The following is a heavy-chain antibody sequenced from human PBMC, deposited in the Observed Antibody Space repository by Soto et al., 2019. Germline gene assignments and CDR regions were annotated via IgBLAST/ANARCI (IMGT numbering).Heavy chain of an antibody. Sequence: SETLSLTCTVSGGSIGSSSYYWGWIRQPPGKGLEWIGSIYDRGSTYSNPSLRSRLTTSLDTSKNQFSLKLTSVTAADTAVYYCARHGYTSGRTYFDYWGQGTLVTVSS. CDR3: ARHGYTSGRTYFDY. CDR1: GGSIGSSSYY. V-gene: IGHV4-39*01. CDR2: IYDRGST. D-gene: IGHD6-19*01. J-gene: IGHJ4*02.